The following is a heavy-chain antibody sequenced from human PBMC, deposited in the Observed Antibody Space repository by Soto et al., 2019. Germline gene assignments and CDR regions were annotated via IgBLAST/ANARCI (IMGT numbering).Heavy chain of an antibody. CDR3: AKLDESRIQYAYDAMVV. CDR2: ISYDGSNK. CDR1: GFTFSNYG. J-gene: IGHJ6*02. V-gene: IGHV3-30*18. Sequence: QVHLVESGGGVVQPGRSPRLSCVASGFTFSNYGMHWVRQAPGKGLEWVAVISYDGSNKYYADSVKGRFTISRDNSKNTLYLQMTSLRTEDTALYYCAKLDESRIQYAYDAMVVWGQGTTVPVSS.